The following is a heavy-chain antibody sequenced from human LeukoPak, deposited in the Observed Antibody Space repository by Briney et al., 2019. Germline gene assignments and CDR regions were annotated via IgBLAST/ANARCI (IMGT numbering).Heavy chain of an antibody. D-gene: IGHD3-10*01. CDR3: TREPGAENWFDP. J-gene: IGHJ5*02. Sequence: ASVKVSCKASGHIFTAYYMHWVRQAPGQGLEWRGWINANSGATNYAQKFQGRVTMTRDTSINTDFMEWTRLTSDDTAMYYCTREPGAENWFDPWGQGTLVTVSS. V-gene: IGHV1-2*02. CDR1: GHIFTAYY. CDR2: INANSGAT.